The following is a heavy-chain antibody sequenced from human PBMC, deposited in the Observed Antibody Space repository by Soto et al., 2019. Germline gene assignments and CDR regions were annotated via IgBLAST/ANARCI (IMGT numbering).Heavy chain of an antibody. CDR3: SGCSGGACHQSYGMDV. CDR2: ISPSTSHI. Sequence: EVHLVESGGGLVKPGGSLRLSCAVSGFTFSSCTMNWVRQAPGKGLEWVSSISPSTSHIYYADSVKGRFTISRDNAKNSLFLQMISLRAEDTAVYYCSGCSGGACHQSYGMDVWGQGTTVTVSS. D-gene: IGHD2-15*01. CDR1: GFTFSSCT. V-gene: IGHV3-21*01. J-gene: IGHJ6*02.